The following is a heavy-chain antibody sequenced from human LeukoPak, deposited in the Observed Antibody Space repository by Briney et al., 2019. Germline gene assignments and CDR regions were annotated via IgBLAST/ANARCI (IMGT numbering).Heavy chain of an antibody. CDR1: GLSFSSYW. D-gene: IGHD6-13*01. CDR3: ARGTIAAAGYYYFDY. J-gene: IGHJ4*02. CDR2: INSDGSST. Sequence: GGSLRLSCAASGLSFSSYWMHWVRQAPGKGLVWVSRINSDGSSTTYADSVKGRFTISRDDAKNTLYLQMNSLRAEDTAVYYCARGTIAAAGYYYFDYWGQGTQVTVSS. V-gene: IGHV3-74*01.